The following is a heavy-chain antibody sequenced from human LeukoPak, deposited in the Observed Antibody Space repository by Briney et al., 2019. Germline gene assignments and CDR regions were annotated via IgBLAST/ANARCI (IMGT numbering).Heavy chain of an antibody. CDR1: GGSISSYY. J-gene: IGHJ1*01. CDR2: IYYSGST. CDR3: ARGSGSYSVQH. D-gene: IGHD1-26*01. Sequence: SETLSLTCTVSGGSISSYYWSWIRQPPGKGLELIGYIYYSGSTNYNPSLKSRVTISVDTSKNQFSLKLSSVTAADTAVYYCARGSGSYSVQHWGQGTLVTVSS. V-gene: IGHV4-59*01.